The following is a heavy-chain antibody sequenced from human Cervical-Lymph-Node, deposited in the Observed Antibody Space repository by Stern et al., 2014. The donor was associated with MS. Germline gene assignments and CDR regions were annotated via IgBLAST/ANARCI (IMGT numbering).Heavy chain of an antibody. J-gene: IGHJ4*02. D-gene: IGHD1-1*01. CDR1: GGTFSNYS. Sequence: MQLVESGAEVKKPGASVKVSCKGSGGTFSNYSINWVRQAPGPGLEWMGGIIPIYDTTNYAQKFQGGVTITADESTSTAYMELSSLRSEDTAVYYCARDSERMTYLDYWGQGTLVTVSS. CDR2: IIPIYDTT. V-gene: IGHV1-69*01. CDR3: ARDSERMTYLDY.